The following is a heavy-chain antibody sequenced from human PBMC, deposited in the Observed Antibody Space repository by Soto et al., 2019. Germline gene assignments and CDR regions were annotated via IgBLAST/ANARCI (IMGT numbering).Heavy chain of an antibody. J-gene: IGHJ5*02. CDR1: NGSISSSDYY. CDR2: IYYSGSI. Sequence: PSETLSLTCTVSNGSISSSDYYWGWIRQPPGKGLEWIATIYYSGSIYYNPSLKGRISISVDTSKNQFSLKLSSVTAADTAVYYCTRRYNWNDYYFDPWGQGTLVTVSS. V-gene: IGHV4-39*01. CDR3: TRRYNWNDYYFDP. D-gene: IGHD1-20*01.